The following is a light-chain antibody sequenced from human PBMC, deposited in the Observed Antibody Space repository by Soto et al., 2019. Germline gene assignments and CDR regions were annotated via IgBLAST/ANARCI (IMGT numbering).Light chain of an antibody. J-gene: IGKJ1*01. V-gene: IGKV1-5*01. CDR1: QDISNY. CDR3: QQYTSYSWT. Sequence: DIQLTQSPSFLSASVGDRVTITCQASQDISNYLNWYQQKPGKAPQILIYDASTLKSGVPSRFSASGSGTEFTLIISSLQPDDFATYYCQQYTSYSWTFGQGTKVDI. CDR2: DAS.